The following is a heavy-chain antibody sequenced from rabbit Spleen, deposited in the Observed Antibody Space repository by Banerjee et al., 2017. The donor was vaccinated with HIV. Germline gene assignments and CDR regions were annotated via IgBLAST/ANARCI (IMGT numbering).Heavy chain of an antibody. Sequence: QSLEESGGDLVKPGASLTLTCTASGFSFSYSDYMCWVRQPPGKGPEWIACIGAGSSGSTYYASWAKGRFTISKTSSTTVTLQMTSLTAADTATYFCARGVYAGYADYGYSDLWGPGTLVTVS. CDR1: GFSFSYSDY. V-gene: IGHV1S40*01. J-gene: IGHJ4*01. CDR3: ARGVYAGYADYGYSDL. CDR2: IGAGSSGST. D-gene: IGHD6-1*01.